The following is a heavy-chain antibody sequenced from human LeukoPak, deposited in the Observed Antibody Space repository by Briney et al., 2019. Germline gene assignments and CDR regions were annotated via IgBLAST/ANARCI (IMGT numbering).Heavy chain of an antibody. CDR2: TSYDGSNK. Sequence: PRRSLRLSCAASGFTFSSYGMHWVRQAPGKGLEWVAVTSYDGSNKYYADSVKGRFTISRDNSKNTLYLQMNSLRAEDTAVYYCAKDRGSSSWYPDAFDIWGQGTMVTVSS. V-gene: IGHV3-30*18. J-gene: IGHJ3*02. D-gene: IGHD6-13*01. CDR3: AKDRGSSSWYPDAFDI. CDR1: GFTFSSYG.